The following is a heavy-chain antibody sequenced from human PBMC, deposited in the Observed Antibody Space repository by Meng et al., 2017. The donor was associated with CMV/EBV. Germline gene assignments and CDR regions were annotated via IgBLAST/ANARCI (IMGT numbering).Heavy chain of an antibody. Sequence: GYTFTGNYMHWVRQAPGQGLEWMGWINPNSGGTNYAQKFQGRVTMTRDTSISTAYMELSRLRSDDTAVYYCAREPLLSSSDSYYFDYWGQGTLVTVSS. CDR1: GYTFTGNY. CDR3: AREPLLSSSDSYYFDY. CDR2: INPNSGGT. J-gene: IGHJ4*02. D-gene: IGHD6-6*01. V-gene: IGHV1-2*02.